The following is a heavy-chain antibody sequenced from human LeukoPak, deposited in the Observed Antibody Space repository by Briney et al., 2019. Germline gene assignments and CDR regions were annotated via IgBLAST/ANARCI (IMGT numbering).Heavy chain of an antibody. CDR1: GFSLSSYE. CDR2: ISSSARTI. CDR3: ARCSNSYDTGGYHRCPLDY. Sequence: PGRSLRLSCAASGFSLSSYEMTWVRQAPGKGLEWVSSISSSARTIYYADSVKGRFTISRDNAKNSLYLQMNSLRAEDTAVYYCARCSNSYDTGGYHRCPLDYWGQGTLVTVSS. J-gene: IGHJ4*02. D-gene: IGHD3-22*01. V-gene: IGHV3-48*03.